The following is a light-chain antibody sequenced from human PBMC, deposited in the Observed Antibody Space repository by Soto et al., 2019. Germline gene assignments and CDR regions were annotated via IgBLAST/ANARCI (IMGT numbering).Light chain of an antibody. CDR1: QTINNW. J-gene: IGKJ2*01. CDR3: QQYYSYQYT. Sequence: DIQMTQSPSTLSASVGDRVTITCRASQTINNWVAWYQQKPGKAPNLLIYKASNLESGVPSRFSGSGSGTEFTLTISSLQPDDFATYYCQQYYSYQYTFGQGTKLEIK. V-gene: IGKV1-5*03. CDR2: KAS.